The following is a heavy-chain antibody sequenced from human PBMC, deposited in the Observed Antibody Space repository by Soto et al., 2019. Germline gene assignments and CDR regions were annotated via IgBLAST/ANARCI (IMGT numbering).Heavy chain of an antibody. CDR3: ARQSELGDCSGGSCYSVSYYYYGMDV. V-gene: IGHV4-39*01. CDR2: IYYSGST. Sequence: QLQLQESGPGLVKPSETLSLTCTVSGGSISSSSYYWGWIRQPPGKGLEWIGSIYYSGSTYYNPSHKSRGTISVDTSKNQCSLKLSSVTAADTAVYYCARQSELGDCSGGSCYSVSYYYYGMDVWGQGTTVTVSS. J-gene: IGHJ6*02. CDR1: GGSISSSSYY. D-gene: IGHD2-15*01.